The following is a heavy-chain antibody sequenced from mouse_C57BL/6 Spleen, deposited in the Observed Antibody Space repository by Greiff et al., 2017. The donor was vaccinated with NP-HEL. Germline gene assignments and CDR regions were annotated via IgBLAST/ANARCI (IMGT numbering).Heavy chain of an antibody. Sequence: QVQLQQPGAELVKPGASVKMSCKASGYTFTSYWITWVKQRPGQGLEWIGDIYPGSGSTNYNEKFKSKATLTVDTSSSTAYMQLSSLTSEDSAVYYCARGDYYDGSSYGSYYAMDYWGQGTSVTVSS. CDR1: GYTFTSYW. CDR2: IYPGSGST. D-gene: IGHD1-1*01. V-gene: IGHV1-55*01. J-gene: IGHJ4*01. CDR3: ARGDYYDGSSYGSYYAMDY.